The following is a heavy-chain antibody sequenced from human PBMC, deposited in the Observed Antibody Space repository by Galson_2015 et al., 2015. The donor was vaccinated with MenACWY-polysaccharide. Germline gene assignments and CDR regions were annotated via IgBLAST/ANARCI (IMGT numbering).Heavy chain of an antibody. V-gene: IGHV1-18*01. CDR2: ISGYKGYT. CDR1: GYTFTNFG. J-gene: IGHJ4*02. D-gene: IGHD3-16*01. CDR3: ARVSPSIGGSGEHDS. Sequence: SVKVSCKASGYTFTNFGIMWVRQAPGQGLEWMGWISGYKGYTNYAQNLQDRLTMTTDSSTATAYMELRSLTSDDSAVYFCARVSPSIGGSGEHDSWGQGTLVTVSS.